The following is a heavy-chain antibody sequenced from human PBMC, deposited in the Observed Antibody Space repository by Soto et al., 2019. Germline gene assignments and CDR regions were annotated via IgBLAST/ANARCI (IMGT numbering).Heavy chain of an antibody. Sequence: GGSLRLSCAASGFTFSSYGMHWVRQAPGKGLEWVAVISYDGSNKYYADSVKGRFTISRDNSKNTLYLQMNSLRAEDTAVYYCAKDKGGRDGAIFDYWGQGTLVTVSS. CDR2: ISYDGSNK. V-gene: IGHV3-30*18. CDR3: AKDKGGRDGAIFDY. J-gene: IGHJ4*02. CDR1: GFTFSSYG. D-gene: IGHD1-26*01.